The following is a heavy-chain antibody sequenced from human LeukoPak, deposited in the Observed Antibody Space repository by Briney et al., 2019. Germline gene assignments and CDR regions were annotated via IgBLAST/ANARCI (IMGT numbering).Heavy chain of an antibody. CDR1: GFTVSSNY. D-gene: IGHD2-15*01. Sequence: GGSLRLSCAASGFTVSSNYMSCVRHAPGKGLEWVSVIYSGGSTHYADSVKGRFTISRDNSKNTLYLQMNSLRAEDTAVYYCARGGIAGLDFDYWGQGTLVTVSS. J-gene: IGHJ4*02. CDR2: IYSGGST. V-gene: IGHV3-53*01. CDR3: ARGGIAGLDFDY.